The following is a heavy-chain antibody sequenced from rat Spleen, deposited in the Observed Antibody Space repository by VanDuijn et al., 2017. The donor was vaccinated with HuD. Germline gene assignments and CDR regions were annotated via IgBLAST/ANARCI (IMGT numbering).Heavy chain of an antibody. CDR1: GFTFNNFW. D-gene: IGHD1-1*01. CDR3: ARHDYSAPFDY. Sequence: EVQLVETGGGLVQPGRSLKLSCVASGFTFNNFWMSWIRQAPGKGLEWVASISNTGGSIYYPDSVKGRFTVSRDNAKSTLYLQMDSLRSEDTATYYCARHDYSAPFDYWGQGVMVTVSS. V-gene: IGHV5-31*01. CDR2: ISNTGGSI. J-gene: IGHJ2*01.